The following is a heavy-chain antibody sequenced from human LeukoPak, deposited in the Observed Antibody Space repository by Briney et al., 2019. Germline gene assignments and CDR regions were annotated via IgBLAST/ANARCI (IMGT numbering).Heavy chain of an antibody. CDR1: GFTFSNAW. J-gene: IGHJ6*02. CDR3: SRDTRWEVLGYNGMDV. D-gene: IGHD1-26*01. CDR2: IKSITDGGTT. Sequence: GGSLRLSCAASGFTFSNAWMNWVRQAPGKGLEWVGRIKSITDGGTTEYAASVKGRFTISRDDSKSIAYLQMNSLKTEDTAVYYCSRDTRWEVLGYNGMDVWGQGTTVTVSS. V-gene: IGHV3-15*01.